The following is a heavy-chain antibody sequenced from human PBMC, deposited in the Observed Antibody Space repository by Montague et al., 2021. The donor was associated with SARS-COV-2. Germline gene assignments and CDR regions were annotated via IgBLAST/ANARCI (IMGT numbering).Heavy chain of an antibody. CDR1: GGSISSSSYY. D-gene: IGHD2-8*01. CDR2: IYYSGST. CDR3: ATITLGYCTNGVCQPPDY. V-gene: IGHV4-39*01. J-gene: IGHJ4*02. Sequence: SETLSLTCTVSGGSISSSSYYWGWIRQPPGKGLEWIGSIYYSGSTYYNPSLKSRVTISVDTSKNQFSLKLSSVTAADTAVYYCATITLGYCTNGVCQPPDYWARGPWSPSPQ.